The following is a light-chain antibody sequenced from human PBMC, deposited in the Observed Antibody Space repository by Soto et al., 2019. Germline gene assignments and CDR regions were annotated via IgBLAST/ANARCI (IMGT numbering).Light chain of an antibody. V-gene: IGLV2-14*01. J-gene: IGLJ1*01. CDR2: EVS. Sequence: QSALTQPASVSGSPGQSITISCTGTSSDVGGYNYVSWYQQHPGKAPRLMIYEVSYRPSGVSDRFSGSKSGNTASLTISGLQAEDDADYYCSSYTSRVTYVFGTGTKLTVL. CDR1: SSDVGGYNY. CDR3: SSYTSRVTYV.